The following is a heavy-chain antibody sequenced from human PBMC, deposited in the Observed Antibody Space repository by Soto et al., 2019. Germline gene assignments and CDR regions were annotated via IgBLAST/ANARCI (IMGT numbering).Heavy chain of an antibody. CDR1: SGSVSSTIYS. CDR2: IYYSGST. Sequence: SETLSLTCTVSSGSVSSTIYSWDWIRQPPGKGLEWIGYIYYSGSTNYNPSLKSRVTISVDTSKNQFSLKLSSVTAADTAVYYCARLVWSYGTWFDPWGQGTLVTVSS. J-gene: IGHJ5*02. CDR3: ARLVWSYGTWFDP. D-gene: IGHD5-18*01. V-gene: IGHV4-61*05.